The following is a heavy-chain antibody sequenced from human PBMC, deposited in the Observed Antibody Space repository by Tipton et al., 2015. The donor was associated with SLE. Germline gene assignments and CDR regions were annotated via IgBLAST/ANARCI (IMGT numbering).Heavy chain of an antibody. Sequence: TLSLTCTVSGGSISSGGYYWSWIRQHPGKGLEWIGYIYYSGSTYYNPSLKSRVTISVDTSKNQFFLRLRSVTAADTAVYYCARSGYSSGWYRGRFVIRGQGTIVTVTS. CDR3: ARSGYSSGWYRGRFVI. V-gene: IGHV4-31*03. J-gene: IGHJ3*02. CDR1: GGSISSGGYY. CDR2: IYYSGST. D-gene: IGHD6-19*01.